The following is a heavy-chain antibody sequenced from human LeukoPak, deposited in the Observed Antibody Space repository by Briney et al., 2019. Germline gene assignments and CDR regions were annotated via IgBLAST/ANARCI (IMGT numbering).Heavy chain of an antibody. J-gene: IGHJ5*02. D-gene: IGHD3-10*01. CDR2: ICYSGST. V-gene: IGHV4-39*07. Sequence: PSETLSLTCTVSGGSISSSSYYWGWIRQPPGKGLEWIGNICYSGSTFYSPSLKSRVTISVDTSKNQFSLKLSSVTAADTAVYYCARDLASRYYGSGSYYDWFDPWGQGTLVTVPS. CDR1: GGSISSSSYY. CDR3: ARDLASRYYGSGSYYDWFDP.